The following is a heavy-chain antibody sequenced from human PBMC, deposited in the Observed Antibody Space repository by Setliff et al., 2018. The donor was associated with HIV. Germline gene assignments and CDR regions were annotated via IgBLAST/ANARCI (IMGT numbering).Heavy chain of an antibody. V-gene: IGHV1-8*01. CDR1: GYSFTGYD. CDR2: MNPSTGEI. CDR3: GRPSHVYCDNGPLGY. J-gene: IGHJ4*02. D-gene: IGHD2-21*01. Sequence: RASVKVSCKTSGYSFTGYDINWVRQATGQGLEWMAWMNPSTGEIGYAQKFQGRLTMTRDSSISTAYMELRGLRSEDTAIYYCGRPSHVYCDNGPLGYWGQGTLVTVSS.